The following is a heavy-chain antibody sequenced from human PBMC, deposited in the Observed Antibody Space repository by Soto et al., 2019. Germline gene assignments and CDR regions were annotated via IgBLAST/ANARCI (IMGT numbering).Heavy chain of an antibody. CDR1: GYTFTSYG. J-gene: IGHJ4*02. CDR2: ISAYNGDT. CDR3: VRDPDGHIDFDY. V-gene: IGHV1-18*01. Sequence: ASVKVSCKASGYTFTSYGISWVRQAPGQGLEWMSWISAYNGDTNYAQKVQGRVTMTTDTSTGTAFMELRSLRFDDTAVYYCVRDPDGHIDFDYWGQGTLVTVSS.